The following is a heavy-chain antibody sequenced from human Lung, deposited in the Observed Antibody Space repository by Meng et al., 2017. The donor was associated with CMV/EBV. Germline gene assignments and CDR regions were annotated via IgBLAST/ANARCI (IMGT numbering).Heavy chain of an antibody. CDR3: ARDTGNFQIDY. J-gene: IGHJ4*02. Sequence: QLQLQESGPGLVKPSETLSLICTVSGGSISTSGSYWGWVRRPPGKGLEWIGSVHSSGSTFYIPSLKSRLTISLDTSKNQFSLRLSSVIAADTALYYCARDTGNFQIDYWGQGTLVTVSS. CDR1: GGSISTSGSY. CDR2: VHSSGST. V-gene: IGHV4-39*07. D-gene: IGHD1-7*01.